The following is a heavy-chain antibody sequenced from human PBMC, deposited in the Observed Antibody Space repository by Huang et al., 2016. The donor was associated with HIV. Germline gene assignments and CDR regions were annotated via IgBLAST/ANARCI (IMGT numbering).Heavy chain of an antibody. CDR1: GASIGAHY. CDR3: ARDETYGDLDY. J-gene: IGHJ4*02. Sequence: QLQLHESGPGLVKPSETLSLNCTVSGASIGAHYCSWIRQPPGKGLEWICNVYYNGYTNYNPSLKSRVTISVDRSKNQFSLKLTSVTAADTVVYYCARDETYGDLDYWGQGTLVTVSS. CDR2: VYYNGYT. D-gene: IGHD4-17*01. V-gene: IGHV4-59*11.